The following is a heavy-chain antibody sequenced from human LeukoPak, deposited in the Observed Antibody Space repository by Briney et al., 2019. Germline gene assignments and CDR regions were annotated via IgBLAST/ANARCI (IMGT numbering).Heavy chain of an antibody. Sequence: GGSLRLSCAASGFTFDDYAMHWVRQAPGKGLEWVSLISGDGGSTYYADSVKGRFTIPRDNSKNSLHLQMNSLRTEDTALYYCAKDNHFGRRQWQVHLDYYMDVWGKGTTVTVSS. V-gene: IGHV3-43*02. J-gene: IGHJ6*03. CDR3: AKDNHFGRRQWQVHLDYYMDV. CDR2: ISGDGGST. CDR1: GFTFDDYA. D-gene: IGHD6-19*01.